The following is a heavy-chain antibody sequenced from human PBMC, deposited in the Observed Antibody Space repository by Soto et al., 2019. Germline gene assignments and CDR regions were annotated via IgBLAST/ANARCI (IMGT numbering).Heavy chain of an antibody. J-gene: IGHJ5*02. D-gene: IGHD4-4*01. CDR3: ANYSCNAWLDP. V-gene: IGHV1-69*01. CDR2: IIPFFGTK. CDR1: GGAFSSYS. Sequence: QVQLVQSGAEVKKPGSSVKVSCKASGGAFSSYSISWGRQSPGQGLEWMGGIIPFFGTKYYAQKFRGRVTITAGESTSTVYMELKGLRSDDAALYDCANYSCNAWLDPWGQGTLVTVSS.